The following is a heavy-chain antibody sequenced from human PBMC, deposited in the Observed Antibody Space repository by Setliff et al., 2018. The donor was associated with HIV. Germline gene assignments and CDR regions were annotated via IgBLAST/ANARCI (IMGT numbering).Heavy chain of an antibody. CDR1: GYRFIGHY. D-gene: IGHD3-16*01. Sequence: ASVKVSCKTSGYRFIGHYLHWVRLAPGQGPEWVGWINPETGDPNYAQKFQGRVTITTDESRSIVYMEVRSLTSEDTAVYYCARDLDEAVKDADNYVPLDLWGQGTLVTVSS. CDR3: ARDLDEAVKDADNYVPLDL. J-gene: IGHJ5*02. V-gene: IGHV1-2*02. CDR2: INPETGDP.